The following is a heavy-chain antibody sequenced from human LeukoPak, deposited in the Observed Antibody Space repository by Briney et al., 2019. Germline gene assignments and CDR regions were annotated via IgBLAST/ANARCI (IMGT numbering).Heavy chain of an antibody. D-gene: IGHD6-19*01. V-gene: IGHV3-23*01. J-gene: IGHJ4*02. CDR1: GCTFSSYA. CDR3: AKACGWTNHCDH. CDR2: ISAGGGSR. Sequence: GGSLRLSCAAYGCTFSSYAMTWVRQAPGKGLEGVSAISAGGGSRDYADSVKGRFTISRDNSKNTMYLQLNSLQADDTAVYYCAKACGWTNHCDHLGQGALVTVSS.